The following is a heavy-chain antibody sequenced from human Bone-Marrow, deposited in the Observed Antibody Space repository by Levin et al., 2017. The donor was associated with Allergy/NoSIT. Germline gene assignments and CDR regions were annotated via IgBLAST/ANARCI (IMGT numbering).Heavy chain of an antibody. J-gene: IGHJ6*02. V-gene: IGHV3-48*02. CDR2: ISSSSSTI. CDR3: ARARVVVVPAAIALLSDLELRNYYYDGMDV. CDR1: GFTFSSYS. D-gene: IGHD2-2*01. Sequence: GGSLRLSCAVSGFTFSSYSMNWVRQAPGKGLEWVSYISSSSSTIYYADSVKGRFTIFRDNAKNSLYLQMNSLRDEDTAVYYCARARVVVVPAAIALLSDLELRNYYYDGMDVWGQGTTVTVSS.